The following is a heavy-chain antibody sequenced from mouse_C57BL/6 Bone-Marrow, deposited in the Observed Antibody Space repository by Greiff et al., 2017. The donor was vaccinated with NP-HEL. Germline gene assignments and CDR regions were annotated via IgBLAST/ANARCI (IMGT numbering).Heavy chain of an antibody. Sequence: VQLQQPGAELVKPGASVKLSCKASGYTFTTYWMQWVQQRPGQGLEWIGEIDPSDSYTNYNQKSKGKATLTVDTSSSTANMQLSSLTSEDSAVYYCARKAYYGRSYEFAYWGQGTLVTVSA. CDR3: ARKAYYGRSYEFAY. V-gene: IGHV1-50*01. CDR2: IDPSDSYT. CDR1: GYTFTTYW. J-gene: IGHJ3*01. D-gene: IGHD1-1*01.